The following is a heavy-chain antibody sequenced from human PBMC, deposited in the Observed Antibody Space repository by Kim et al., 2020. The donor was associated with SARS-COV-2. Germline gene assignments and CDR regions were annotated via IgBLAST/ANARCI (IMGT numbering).Heavy chain of an antibody. V-gene: IGHV3-33*05. CDR3: ARGSPIYDYVWGSYRYKGRDFDY. CDR1: GFTFSSYG. J-gene: IGHJ4*02. D-gene: IGHD3-16*02. Sequence: GGSLRLSCAASGFTFSSYGMHWVRQAPGKGLEWVAVISYDGSNKYYADSVKGRFTISRDNSKNTLYLQMNSLRAEDTAVYYCARGSPIYDYVWGSYRYKGRDFDYWGQGTLVTVSS. CDR2: ISYDGSNK.